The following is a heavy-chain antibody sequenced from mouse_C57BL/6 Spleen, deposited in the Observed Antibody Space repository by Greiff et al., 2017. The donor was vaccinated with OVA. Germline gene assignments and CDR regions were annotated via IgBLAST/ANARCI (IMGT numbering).Heavy chain of an antibody. CDR3: ARWGYDYDFAY. J-gene: IGHJ3*01. V-gene: IGHV1-82*01. CDR2: IYPGDGDT. D-gene: IGHD2-4*01. CDR1: GYAFSSSW. Sequence: QVQLQQSGPELVKPGASVKISCKASGYAFSSSWMNWVKQRPGKGLEWIGRIYPGDGDTNYNGKFKGKATLTADKSSSTAYMQLSSLTSEDSAVYFCARWGYDYDFAYWGQGTLVTVSA.